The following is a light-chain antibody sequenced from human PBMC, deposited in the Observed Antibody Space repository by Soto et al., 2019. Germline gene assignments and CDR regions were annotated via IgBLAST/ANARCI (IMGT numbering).Light chain of an antibody. CDR2: EVS. V-gene: IGLV2-14*01. J-gene: IGLJ1*01. CDR3: NSYTSSSTLDV. Sequence: QSALTQPASVSGFPGQSITISCTGTSSDVGGYNYVSWYQQHPGKAPKLMIYEVSNRPSGVSNRFSGSKSGNTASLIISGLQAEDEADYYCNSYTSSSTLDVFGTGTKVTVL. CDR1: SSDVGGYNY.